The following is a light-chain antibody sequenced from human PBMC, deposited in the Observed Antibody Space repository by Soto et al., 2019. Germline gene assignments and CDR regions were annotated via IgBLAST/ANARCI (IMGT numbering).Light chain of an antibody. CDR3: MQALQTPPT. CDR2: LGS. J-gene: IGKJ1*01. V-gene: IGKV2-28*01. CDR1: QSLLHSNGYNY. Sequence: DIVMTQSPLSLPVTPGEPASISCRSNQSLLHSNGYNYLDWYLQKPGQSPQLLIYLGSNRASGGPDRFSGSGSGTDFTLKISRVEAEDVGVYYCMQALQTPPTFGQGTKVEIK.